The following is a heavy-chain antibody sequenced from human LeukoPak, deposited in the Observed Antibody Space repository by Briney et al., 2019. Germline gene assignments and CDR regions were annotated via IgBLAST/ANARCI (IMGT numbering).Heavy chain of an antibody. J-gene: IGHJ4*02. CDR3: AREKHYYDSSGYLY. Sequence: GGSLRLSCAASGFTFDDYGMSWVRQAPGKGLKWVSGINWNGGSTGYADSVKGRFTISRDNAKNSLYLQMNSLRAEDTALYYCAREKHYYDSSGYLYWGQGTLVTVSS. CDR1: GFTFDDYG. CDR2: INWNGGST. V-gene: IGHV3-20*04. D-gene: IGHD3-22*01.